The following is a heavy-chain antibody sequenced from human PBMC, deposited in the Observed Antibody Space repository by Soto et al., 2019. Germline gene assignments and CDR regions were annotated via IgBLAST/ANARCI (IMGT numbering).Heavy chain of an antibody. CDR3: AREGPRENWCDP. V-gene: IGHV1-69*01. CDR2: IIPIFGTA. Sequence: QVQLVQSGAEVKKPGSSVKVSCTASGGTFSSYAISWVRQAPGQGLEWMGGIIPIFGTANYAQKFQGRVTITADESTSTAYMEMSSMRSEDTAVYYCAREGPRENWCDPWGQGTLVTVSS. J-gene: IGHJ5*02. CDR1: GGTFSSYA.